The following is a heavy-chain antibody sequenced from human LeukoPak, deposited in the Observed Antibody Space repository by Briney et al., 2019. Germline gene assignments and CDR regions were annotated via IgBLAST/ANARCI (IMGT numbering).Heavy chain of an antibody. Sequence: GGSLRLSCTASGFTFSSYAMSWVRQAPGKGLEWVANIKQDGSEKYYVDSVKGRFTISRDNAKNSLYLQMNSLRAEDTAVYYCARDRYRGSYDYWGQGTLVTVSS. D-gene: IGHD1-26*01. CDR2: IKQDGSEK. V-gene: IGHV3-7*01. J-gene: IGHJ4*02. CDR3: ARDRYRGSYDY. CDR1: GFTFSSYA.